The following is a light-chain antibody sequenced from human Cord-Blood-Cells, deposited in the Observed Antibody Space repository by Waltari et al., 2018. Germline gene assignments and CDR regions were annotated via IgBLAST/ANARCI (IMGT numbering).Light chain of an antibody. Sequence: QSALPQPASVSGSPGQSLTIPCTGTSRDVGGYNYVTWYQQHPGKAPKLMIYEVSNRPSGVSNRFSGSKSGNTASLTISGLQAEDEADYYCSSYTSSSTPVFGTGTKVTVL. CDR2: EVS. CDR3: SSYTSSSTPV. J-gene: IGLJ1*01. V-gene: IGLV2-14*01. CDR1: SRDVGGYNY.